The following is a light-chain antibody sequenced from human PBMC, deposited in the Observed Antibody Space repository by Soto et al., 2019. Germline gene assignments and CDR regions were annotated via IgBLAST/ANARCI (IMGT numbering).Light chain of an antibody. CDR2: TNN. CDR1: SSTIGRNT. V-gene: IGLV1-44*01. CDR3: AAWDDRLNGYV. Sequence: HSVLTQPPSASGTPGQRVTISCSGSSSTIGRNTVHWYQQLPGTAPNLLIYTNNQRPSGVPARFSGSKSGTSASLAISGLQSEDEADYYCAAWDDRLNGYVFGTGTKVTVL. J-gene: IGLJ1*01.